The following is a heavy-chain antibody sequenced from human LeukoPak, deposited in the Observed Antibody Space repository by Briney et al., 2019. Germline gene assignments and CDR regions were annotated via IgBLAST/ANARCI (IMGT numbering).Heavy chain of an antibody. CDR1: GYTFTSYG. D-gene: IGHD3-10*01. V-gene: IGHV1-18*01. Sequence: GASVKVSFKASGYTFTSYGISWVRQAPGQGLEWMGWISAYNGNTNYAQKLQGRVTMTTDTSTSTAYMELRSLRSDDTAIYYCARDLYYYGSGSYYDVFDVWGQGTMVTVSS. CDR3: ARDLYYYGSGSYYDVFDV. CDR2: ISAYNGNT. J-gene: IGHJ3*01.